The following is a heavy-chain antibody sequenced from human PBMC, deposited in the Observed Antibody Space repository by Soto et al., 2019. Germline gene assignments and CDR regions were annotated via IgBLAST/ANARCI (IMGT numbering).Heavy chain of an antibody. Sequence: PVGSRGLSCAAFGVSVSSNYMSGVRKAPGKGLEWVSVFYTDGRRYYADSVKGRCTMSRDTSKNTLNLQMNSLRAEDTAVYYCTREDYYGSKMHGMDVWGQGITVTVSS. CDR2: FYTDGRR. D-gene: IGHD3-22*01. CDR1: GVSVSSNY. J-gene: IGHJ6*02. CDR3: TREDYYGSKMHGMDV. V-gene: IGHV3-53*01.